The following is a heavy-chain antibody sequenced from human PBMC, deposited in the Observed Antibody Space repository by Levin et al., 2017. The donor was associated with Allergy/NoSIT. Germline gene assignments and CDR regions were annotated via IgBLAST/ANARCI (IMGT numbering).Heavy chain of an antibody. CDR2: ILYDGSNK. Sequence: QAGGSLRLSCAASGFPFSSYGMRWVRQAPGKGLEWVAVILYDGSNKNYADSVKGRFTISRDNSKNTLYLQMNSLRPEDTARYYCAKDTGFGELHPTYFDYWGQGALVTVSS. J-gene: IGHJ4*02. D-gene: IGHD3-10*01. CDR1: GFPFSSYG. CDR3: AKDTGFGELHPTYFDY. V-gene: IGHV3-30*18.